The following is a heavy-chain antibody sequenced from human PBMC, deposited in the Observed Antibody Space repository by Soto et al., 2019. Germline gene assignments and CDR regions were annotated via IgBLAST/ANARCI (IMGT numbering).Heavy chain of an antibody. CDR3: ARHCSAAPTMNWFDP. CDR2: IIPILGIA. Sequence: QVQLVQSGAEVKKPGSSVKVSCKASGGTFSSYTISWVRQAPGQGLEWMGRIIPILGIANYAQKFQGRVTITADKSTSTAHMELSSLRSEDTAVYYCARHCSAAPTMNWFDPWGQGTLVTVSS. D-gene: IGHD6-13*01. V-gene: IGHV1-69*02. J-gene: IGHJ5*02. CDR1: GGTFSSYT.